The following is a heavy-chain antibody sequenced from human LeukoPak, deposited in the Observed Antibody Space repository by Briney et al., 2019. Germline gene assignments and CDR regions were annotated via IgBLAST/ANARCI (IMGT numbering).Heavy chain of an antibody. V-gene: IGHV1-69*13. CDR3: AREVAAAGLDY. J-gene: IGHJ4*02. D-gene: IGHD6-13*01. CDR1: GGTFSSYA. CDR2: IIPIFGTA. Sequence: ASVKVSCKASGGTFSSYAISWVRQAPGQGLEWMGGIIPIFGTANYAQKFQGRVTITAGESTSTAYMELSSLRSEDTAVYYCAREVAAAGLDYWGQGTLVTVSS.